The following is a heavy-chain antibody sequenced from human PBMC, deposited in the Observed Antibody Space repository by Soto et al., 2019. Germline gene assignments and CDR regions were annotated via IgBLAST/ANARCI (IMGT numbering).Heavy chain of an antibody. CDR3: ARQNPGLRYFDY. V-gene: IGHV4-30-4*01. J-gene: IGHJ4*02. CDR2: IYYSGST. Sequence: SETLSLTCTVSGGSISSGDYYWSWIRQPPGKGLEWIGYIYYSGSTYYNPSLKSRVTISVDTSKNQFSLKLGSVTAADTAVYYCARQNPGLRYFDYWGQGTLVTVSS. CDR1: GGSISSGDYY. D-gene: IGHD4-17*01.